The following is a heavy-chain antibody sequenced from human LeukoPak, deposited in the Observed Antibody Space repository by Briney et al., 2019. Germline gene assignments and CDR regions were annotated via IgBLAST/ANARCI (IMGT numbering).Heavy chain of an antibody. V-gene: IGHV1-2*02. D-gene: IGHD6-19*01. CDR3: ARVLSSSGWYDVDY. J-gene: IGHJ4*02. CDR1: GYTFTGYY. Sequence: ASVKVSCKASGYTFTGYYMHWVRQAPGQGLEWVGCINPNSGGTNYAQKFQGRVTMTRDTSISTAYMELSRLRSDDTAVYYCARVLSSSGWYDVDYWGQGTLVTVSS. CDR2: INPNSGGT.